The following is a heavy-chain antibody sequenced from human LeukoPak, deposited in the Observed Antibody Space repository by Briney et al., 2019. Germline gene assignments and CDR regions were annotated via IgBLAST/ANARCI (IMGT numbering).Heavy chain of an antibody. Sequence: LSGGSLRLSCAASGFTFSSYALSWVRQAPGKGPEWVSTINGNGGTTYYADSVKGRFTISRDNSKETLYLQMNSLRAEDTAVYYCANLYSSGWYHGGPKPFDSWGQGTLVTVSS. J-gene: IGHJ4*02. CDR2: INGNGGTT. CDR3: ANLYSSGWYHGGPKPFDS. CDR1: GFTFSSYA. D-gene: IGHD6-19*01. V-gene: IGHV3-23*01.